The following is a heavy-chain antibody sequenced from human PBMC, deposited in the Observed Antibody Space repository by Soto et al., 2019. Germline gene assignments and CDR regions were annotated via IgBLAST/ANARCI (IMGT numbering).Heavy chain of an antibody. CDR2: ISGSGGST. Sequence: PGGSLRLSCAASGFTFSIYAMSWVRQAPGKGLEWVSAISGSGGSTYYADSVKGRFTISRDNSKNTLYLQMNSLRAEDTAVYYCAKDSPFWSGYSAYMWGQGTLVTVSS. J-gene: IGHJ4*02. CDR1: GFTFSIYA. D-gene: IGHD3-3*01. V-gene: IGHV3-23*01. CDR3: AKDSPFWSGYSAYM.